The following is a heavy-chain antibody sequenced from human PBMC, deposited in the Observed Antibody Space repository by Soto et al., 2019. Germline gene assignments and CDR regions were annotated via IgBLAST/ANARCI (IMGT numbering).Heavy chain of an antibody. CDR2: VYNSGRT. CDR3: SRRHGNYFDS. V-gene: IGHV4-59*12. D-gene: IGHD1-26*01. Sequence: QVQLRQSGPGLVQPSETLSLLCTVSNGSISSDYWSWIRQPPGKGLEWIGYVYNSGRTNYNPSLKSPVAMSVDSSKNPFSLTLASVSAADSGVYYLSRRHGNYFDSWGQGTLVTVSS. J-gene: IGHJ4*02. CDR1: NGSISSDY.